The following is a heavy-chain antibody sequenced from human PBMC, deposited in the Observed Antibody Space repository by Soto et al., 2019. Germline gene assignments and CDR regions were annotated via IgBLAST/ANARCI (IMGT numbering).Heavy chain of an antibody. V-gene: IGHV4-31*03. CDR1: GGSISSGGYY. CDR3: ARRNRSGSSRPCAP. J-gene: IGHJ5*02. CDR2: IYYSGST. D-gene: IGHD1-26*01. Sequence: QVQLQESGPGLVKPSQTLSLTCTVSGGSISSGGYYWSWIRQHPGKVLVWIGYIYYSGSTYYNPSLKSRDTISVDTSKNQFSLKLSSVTAADTAVYYCARRNRSGSSRPCAPWGQGTLVTVSS.